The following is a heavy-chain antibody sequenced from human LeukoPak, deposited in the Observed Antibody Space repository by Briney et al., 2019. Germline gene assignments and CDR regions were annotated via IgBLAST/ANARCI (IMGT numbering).Heavy chain of an antibody. D-gene: IGHD2-2*01. CDR1: GGSISSYY. J-gene: IGHJ5*02. CDR2: IYYSGST. V-gene: IGHV4-59*01. Sequence: SETLSLTCTVSGGSISSYYWSWIRQPPGKGLEWIGYIYYSGSTNYNPSLKSRVTISVDTSKNQFSLKLSSVTAADTAVYYCAREGLGYCSSTSCPNWFDPWGQGTLVTVSS. CDR3: AREGLGYCSSTSCPNWFDP.